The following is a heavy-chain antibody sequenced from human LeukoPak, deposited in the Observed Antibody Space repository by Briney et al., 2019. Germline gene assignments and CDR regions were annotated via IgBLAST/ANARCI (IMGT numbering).Heavy chain of an antibody. J-gene: IGHJ4*02. CDR2: ISYDGSNK. D-gene: IGHD6-13*01. CDR3: AKDLRAVGYSSSWYEWDFDY. V-gene: IGHV3-30*18. CDR1: GFTFSSYG. Sequence: GGSLRLSCAASGFTFSSYGMHWVRQAPGKGLEWVAVISYDGSNKYYADSVKGRFTISRDNSKNTLYLQMNSLRAEDTAVYYCAKDLRAVGYSSSWYEWDFDYWGQGTLVTVSS.